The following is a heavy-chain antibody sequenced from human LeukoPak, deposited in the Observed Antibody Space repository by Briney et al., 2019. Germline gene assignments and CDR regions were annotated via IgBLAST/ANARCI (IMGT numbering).Heavy chain of an antibody. CDR3: AKAGEYYDILTGYPRTPYYFDY. J-gene: IGHJ4*02. CDR2: ISGSGGST. CDR1: GFTFSSYA. Sequence: GGSLRLSCAASGFTFSSYAMSWVRQAPGKGLEWVSAISGSGGSTYYADSVKGRFTISRDNSKNTLYLQMNSLRAEDTAVYYCAKAGEYYDILTGYPRTPYYFDYWGQGTLATVSS. V-gene: IGHV3-23*01. D-gene: IGHD3-9*01.